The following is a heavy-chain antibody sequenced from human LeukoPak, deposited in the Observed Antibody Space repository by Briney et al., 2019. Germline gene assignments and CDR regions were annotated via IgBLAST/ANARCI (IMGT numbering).Heavy chain of an antibody. J-gene: IGHJ4*02. V-gene: IGHV4-38-2*02. CDR1: GYSISSGYY. Sequence: SETLSLTCTVSGYSISSGYYWGWIRQPPGKGLEWIGSIYHSGSTYYNPSLKSRVTISVDTSKNQFSLKLSSVTAADTAVYYCARETSHYFDYWGQGTLVTVSS. CDR3: ARETSHYFDY. D-gene: IGHD2-2*01. CDR2: IYHSGST.